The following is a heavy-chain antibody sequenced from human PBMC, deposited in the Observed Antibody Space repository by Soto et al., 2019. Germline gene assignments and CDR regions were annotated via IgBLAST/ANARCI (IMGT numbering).Heavy chain of an antibody. D-gene: IGHD6-13*01. CDR2: IYPDDSDT. J-gene: IGHJ6*02. V-gene: IGHV5-51*01. CDR1: GYSFTTYW. Sequence: GESLKISCQGSGYSFTTYWIGWVRQMPGKGLEWMGIIYPDDSDTRYSPSFQGQVTISADKSISTAYLQWSSLKASDTAMYYCARLGSAAGLPNYGMDVWGQGTTVTVSS. CDR3: ARLGSAAGLPNYGMDV.